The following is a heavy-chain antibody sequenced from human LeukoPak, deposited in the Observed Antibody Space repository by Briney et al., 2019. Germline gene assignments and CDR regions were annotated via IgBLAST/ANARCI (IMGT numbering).Heavy chain of an antibody. CDR1: GFTFSSYA. D-gene: IGHD3-10*01. J-gene: IGHJ4*02. V-gene: IGHV3-23*01. CDR3: AKSHYYGSGSIDY. Sequence: GGSLRLSCAASGFTFSSYAMSWVRQAPGKGLAWISTVSASGDSTSYADSVKGRFTISRDNSKNALYLQVNSLRADDAALYYCAKSHYYGSGSIDYWGQGALVTVSS. CDR2: VSASGDST.